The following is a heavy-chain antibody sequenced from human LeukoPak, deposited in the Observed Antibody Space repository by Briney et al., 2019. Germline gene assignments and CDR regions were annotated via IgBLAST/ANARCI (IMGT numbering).Heavy chain of an antibody. D-gene: IGHD3-10*01. CDR3: ASSLLSVGEGYFQH. J-gene: IGHJ1*01. CDR2: ISVTDGNT. Sequence: GGSLRLSCAASGFTFSSYCMSWVRQAPGKGLEWVAEISVTDGNTHYADSAKGRFTISRDRSKNTLYLQMNSLSAEDTADYYCASSLLSVGEGYFQHWGQGTLVTVSS. CDR1: GFTFSSYC. V-gene: IGHV3-23*01.